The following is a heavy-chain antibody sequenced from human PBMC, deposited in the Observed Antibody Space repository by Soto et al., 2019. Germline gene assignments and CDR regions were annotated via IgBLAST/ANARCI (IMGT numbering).Heavy chain of an antibody. Sequence: LRLSCAASGFTFSSYAMHWVRQAPGKGLEWVAVISYDGSNKYYADSVKGRFTISRDNSKNTLYLQMNSLRAEDTAVYYCARDRAVAGMGTFDYWGQGTLVTVSS. CDR3: ARDRAVAGMGTFDY. CDR2: ISYDGSNK. V-gene: IGHV3-30-3*01. J-gene: IGHJ4*02. D-gene: IGHD6-19*01. CDR1: GFTFSSYA.